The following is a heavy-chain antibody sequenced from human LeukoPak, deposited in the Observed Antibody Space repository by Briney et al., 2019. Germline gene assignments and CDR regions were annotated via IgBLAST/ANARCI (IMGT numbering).Heavy chain of an antibody. CDR3: ATYDSSGYYFDY. CDR1: GFTFSSYA. D-gene: IGHD3-22*01. CDR2: ISYDGSNK. Sequence: GGSLRLSCAASGFTFSSYAMHWVRQAPGKGLEWVAVISYDGSNKYYADSVKGRFTISRDNSKNTLYLQMNSLRAEDTAVYYCATYDSSGYYFDYWGQGTLVTVSS. V-gene: IGHV3-30-3*01. J-gene: IGHJ4*02.